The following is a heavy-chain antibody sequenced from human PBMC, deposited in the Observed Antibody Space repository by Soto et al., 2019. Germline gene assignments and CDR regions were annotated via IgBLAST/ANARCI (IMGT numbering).Heavy chain of an antibody. CDR2: IYYSGST. CDR3: ARGGSAAIHYYYYYMDV. CDR1: GGSISSYY. J-gene: IGHJ6*03. D-gene: IGHD2-2*01. Sequence: SETLSLTCTVSGGSISSYYWSWIRQPPGKGLEWIGYIYYSGSTNYNPSLKSRVTISVDTSKNQFSLKLSSVTAADTAVYYCARGGSAAIHYYYYYMDVWGKGTTVTVSS. V-gene: IGHV4-59*01.